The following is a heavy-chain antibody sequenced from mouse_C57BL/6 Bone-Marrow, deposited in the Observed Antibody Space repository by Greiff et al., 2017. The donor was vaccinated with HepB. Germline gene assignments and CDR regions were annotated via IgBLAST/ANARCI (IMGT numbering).Heavy chain of an antibody. CDR3: ARPLYSNYGWFDY. J-gene: IGHJ2*01. CDR2: ISNGGGST. CDR1: GFTFSDYY. D-gene: IGHD2-5*01. Sequence: EVKVEESGGGLVQPGGSLKLSCAASGFTFSDYYMYWVRQTPEKRLEWVAYISNGGGSTYYPDTVKGRFTISRDNAKNTLYLQMSRLKSEDTAMYYCARPLYSNYGWFDYWGQGTTLTVSS. V-gene: IGHV5-12*01.